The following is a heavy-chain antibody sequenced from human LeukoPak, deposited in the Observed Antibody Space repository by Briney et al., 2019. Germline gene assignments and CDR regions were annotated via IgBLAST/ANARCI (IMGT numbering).Heavy chain of an antibody. CDR3: ARGSVVVPAAIFFDY. CDR1: GASVSDYY. Sequence: SETLSLTCTVSGASVSDYYWSWIRQPAGKGLEWIGRIYTSGSTNYNPSLKSRVTISVDTSKNQFSLKLSSVTAADTAVYYCARGSVVVPAAIFFDYWGQGTLVTVSS. J-gene: IGHJ4*02. CDR2: IYTSGST. D-gene: IGHD2-2*01. V-gene: IGHV4-4*07.